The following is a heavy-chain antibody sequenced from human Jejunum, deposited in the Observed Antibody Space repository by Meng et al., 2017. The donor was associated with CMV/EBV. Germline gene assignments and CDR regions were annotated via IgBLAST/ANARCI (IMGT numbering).Heavy chain of an antibody. CDR3: ARDPYYVSYYYYGMDV. V-gene: IGHV1-2*02. CDR2: INPNSGDT. J-gene: IGHJ6*02. Sequence: TLTTYYIHWVRKAPGQGLEWMGWINPNSGDTNYAQKFQGRVTMTRDTSISTAYMEMSGLISDDTAIYYCARDPYYVSYYYYGMDVWGQGTTVTVSS. CDR1: TLTTYY. D-gene: IGHD3-10*02.